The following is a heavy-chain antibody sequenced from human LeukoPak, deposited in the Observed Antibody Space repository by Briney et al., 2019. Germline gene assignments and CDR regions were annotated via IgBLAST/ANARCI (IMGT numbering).Heavy chain of an antibody. J-gene: IGHJ4*02. CDR3: AKDNLPLAVAGTGDY. D-gene: IGHD6-19*01. CDR1: GFTFTSYG. CDR2: ISYNGGNT. V-gene: IGHV3-30*18. Sequence: GGSLRLSCAASGFTFTSYGMHWVRQAPGQGLEWVGVISYNGGNTNYADSVKGRFTISRDNSKNTPYLQMNSLRAEDTAVYYCAKDNLPLAVAGTGDYWGQGTLVTVSS.